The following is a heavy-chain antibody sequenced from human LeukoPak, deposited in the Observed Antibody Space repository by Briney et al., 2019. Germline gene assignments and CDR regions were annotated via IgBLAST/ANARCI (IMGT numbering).Heavy chain of an antibody. J-gene: IGHJ5*02. V-gene: IGHV3-23*01. CDR3: AKNVGYDFWSGSLEFDP. D-gene: IGHD3-3*01. CDR1: GFTFSSYA. Sequence: PGGSLRLSCAASGFTFSSYAMSWVREAPGKGLVWVSAISGSGDKTYYADSVKGRFTISRDNSKNTLDLQMNSLRAEDTALYYCAKNVGYDFWSGSLEFDPWGQGTLVTVSS. CDR2: ISGSGDKT.